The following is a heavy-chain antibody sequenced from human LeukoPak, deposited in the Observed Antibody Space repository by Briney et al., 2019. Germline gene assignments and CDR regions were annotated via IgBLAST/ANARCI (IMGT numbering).Heavy chain of an antibody. CDR1: GFTFSSYE. CDR2: ISSSGSTI. J-gene: IGHJ4*02. V-gene: IGHV3-48*03. D-gene: IGHD3-10*01. CDR3: ARKASYGSGSYFDY. Sequence: GGPLRLSCAASGFTFSSYEMNWVRQAPGKGLEWVSYISSSGSTIYYADSVKGRFTISRDNAKNSLYLQMNSLRTEDTAVYYCARKASYGSGSYFDYWGQGTLVTVSS.